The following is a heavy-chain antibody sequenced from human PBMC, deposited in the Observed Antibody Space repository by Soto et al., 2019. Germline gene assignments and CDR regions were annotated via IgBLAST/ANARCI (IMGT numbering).Heavy chain of an antibody. CDR3: ASRVSDYYDSSGYSHTDAFAI. CDR2: INPSGGST. V-gene: IGHV1-46*01. J-gene: IGHJ3*02. Sequence: ASVKVSCKASGYTFTSYYMHWVRQAPGQGLEWMGIINPSGGSTSYAQKFQGRVTMTRDTSTSTVYMELSSLRSEDTAVYYCASRVSDYYDSSGYSHTDAFAIWGQGTMVTVSS. CDR1: GYTFTSYY. D-gene: IGHD3-22*01.